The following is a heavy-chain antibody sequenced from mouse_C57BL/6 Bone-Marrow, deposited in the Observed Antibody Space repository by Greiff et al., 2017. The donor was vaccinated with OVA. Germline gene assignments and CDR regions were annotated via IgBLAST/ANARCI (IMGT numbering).Heavy chain of an antibody. D-gene: IGHD3-1*01. CDR1: GYAFTNYL. CDR3: ARWGLRSPWFAY. CDR2: INPGSGGT. V-gene: IGHV1-54*01. J-gene: IGHJ3*01. Sequence: VQLKQSGAELVRPGTSVKVSCKASGYAFTNYLIEWVKQRPGQGLEWIGVINPGSGGTNYNEKFKGKATLTADKSSSTAYMQLSSLTSEDSAVYFCARWGLRSPWFAYWGQGTLVTVSA.